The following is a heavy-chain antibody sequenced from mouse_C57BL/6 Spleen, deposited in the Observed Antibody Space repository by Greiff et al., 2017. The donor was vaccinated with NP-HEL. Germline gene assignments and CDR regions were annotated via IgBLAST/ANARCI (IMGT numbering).Heavy chain of an antibody. CDR2: IDPEDGET. CDR3: ARGGLRWFAY. J-gene: IGHJ3*01. Sequence: VKLRTEQGLEWIGRIDPEDGETKYAPKFQGKATITADTSSNTAYLQLSSLTSEDTAVYYCARGGLRWFAYWGQGTLVTVSA. D-gene: IGHD2-2*01. V-gene: IGHV14-2*01.